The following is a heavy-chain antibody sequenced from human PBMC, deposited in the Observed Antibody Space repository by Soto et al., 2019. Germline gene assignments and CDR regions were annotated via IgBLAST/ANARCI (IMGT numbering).Heavy chain of an antibody. CDR3: ARPRYDGSGTPFDH. D-gene: IGHD3-22*01. CDR2: INGDGSTT. CDR1: GFTFSSYW. Sequence: EVQLVESGGALVQPGGSLRLSCVASGFTFSSYWMHWVRQAPGKGLVWVSRINGDGSTTTYADSVKGRFIISRDNAKNMLYLQMNSRTAEDTAVYYCARPRYDGSGTPFDHWGQGTLVTVSS. V-gene: IGHV3-74*01. J-gene: IGHJ4*02.